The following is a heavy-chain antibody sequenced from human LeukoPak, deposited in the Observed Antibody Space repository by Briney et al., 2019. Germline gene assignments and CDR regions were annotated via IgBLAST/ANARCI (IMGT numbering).Heavy chain of an antibody. J-gene: IGHJ2*01. CDR2: IYTSGST. CDR3: ASLRSGIAAAGSYWYFDL. D-gene: IGHD6-13*01. Sequence: PSQTLSLTCTVSGGSISSGSYYWSWIRQPAGKGLEWIGRIYTSGSTNYNPSLKSRVTISVDTSKNQFSLKLSSVTAADTAVYYCASLRSGIAAAGSYWYFDLWGRGTLVTVSS. CDR1: GGSISSGSYY. V-gene: IGHV4-61*02.